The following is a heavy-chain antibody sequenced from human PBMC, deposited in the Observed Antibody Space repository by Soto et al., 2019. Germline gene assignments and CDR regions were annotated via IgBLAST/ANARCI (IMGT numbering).Heavy chain of an antibody. CDR2: IHNSGLT. Sequence: QMQLQESGPGLVKPSETLSLTCTVPGDPMTSDYWSWIRQSPGKGLEWMGYIHNSGLTYYNPSLGSRVTISLDTYKKQYSLRLTSVTAADTAVYYCSRLGFCSGDRCRTDRWGQGTLVTVSS. CDR1: GDPMTSDY. J-gene: IGHJ5*02. D-gene: IGHD2-15*01. V-gene: IGHV4-59*08. CDR3: SRLGFCSGDRCRTDR.